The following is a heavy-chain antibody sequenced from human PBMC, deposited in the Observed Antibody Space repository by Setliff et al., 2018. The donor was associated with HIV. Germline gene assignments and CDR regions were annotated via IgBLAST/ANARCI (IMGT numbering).Heavy chain of an antibody. D-gene: IGHD5-18*01. V-gene: IGHV3-72*01. J-gene: IGHJ6*03. CDR1: EFTLSDHY. CDR2: IRPKRKSSTT. Sequence: SLKISCDASEFTLSDHYMDWVRQAPGKGPEWFGRIRPKRKSSTTEYAASVKGRFTISRDDSKNSLYLQMNSLKTEDTAVYYCTRHVDSGTYIDVWGRGTTVTVSS. CDR3: TRHVDSGTYIDV.